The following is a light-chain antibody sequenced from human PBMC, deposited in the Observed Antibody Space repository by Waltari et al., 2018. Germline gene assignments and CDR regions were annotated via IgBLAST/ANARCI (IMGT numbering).Light chain of an antibody. CDR2: DVR. Sequence: QSALTQPASVSGSPGQSITMSCTGTSSDIGSHKYVSWYQQHPGKAPKLMIYDVRERPSGVSNRFSGSKSVNTASLTISGLQADDEADYYCCAYTGSVWVFGGGTKLTVL. CDR1: SSDIGSHKY. J-gene: IGLJ3*02. CDR3: CAYTGSVWV. V-gene: IGLV2-14*03.